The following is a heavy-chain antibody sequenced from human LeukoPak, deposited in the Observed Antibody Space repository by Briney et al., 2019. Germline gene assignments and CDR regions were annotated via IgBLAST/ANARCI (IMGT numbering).Heavy chain of an antibody. V-gene: IGHV3-21*01. CDR3: AREDDGYMYYYYYGMDV. Sequence: GGSLRLSCAASGFTFSSSSMNWVRQAPGKGLEWVSSISSSSSYIYYADSVRGRFTISRDNAKKSLYLQMNSLRAEDTAVYYCAREDDGYMYYYYYGMDVWGQGTTVTVSS. J-gene: IGHJ6*02. CDR2: ISSSSSYI. CDR1: GFTFSSSS. D-gene: IGHD3-22*01.